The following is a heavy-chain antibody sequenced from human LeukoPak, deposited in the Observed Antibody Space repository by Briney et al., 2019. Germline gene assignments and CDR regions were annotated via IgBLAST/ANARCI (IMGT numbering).Heavy chain of an antibody. CDR1: GFTFSSCA. J-gene: IGHJ4*02. D-gene: IGHD3-22*01. Sequence: GRSLRLSCAASGFTFSSCAMHWVRQAPGKGLEWVAVISYDGSNKYYADSVKGRFTISRDNSKNTLYLQMNSLRAEDTAVYYCARGIVVVMGGFDYWGQGTLVTVSS. V-gene: IGHV3-30-3*01. CDR2: ISYDGSNK. CDR3: ARGIVVVMGGFDY.